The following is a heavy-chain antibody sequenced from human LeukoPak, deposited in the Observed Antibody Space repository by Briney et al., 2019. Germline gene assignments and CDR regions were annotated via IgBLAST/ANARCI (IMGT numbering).Heavy chain of an antibody. J-gene: IGHJ4*02. CDR1: GGSISSYY. CDR2: IYYSGST. CDR3: ARGDGSGSYPFDY. V-gene: IGHV4-59*01. Sequence: PSETLSLTCTVSGGSISSYYWSWIRQPPGKGLEWIGYIYYSGSTNYNPSLKSRVTISVDTSKNQFSLKLSSVTAADTAVYYCARGDGSGSYPFDYWGQGTLVTVSS. D-gene: IGHD3-10*01.